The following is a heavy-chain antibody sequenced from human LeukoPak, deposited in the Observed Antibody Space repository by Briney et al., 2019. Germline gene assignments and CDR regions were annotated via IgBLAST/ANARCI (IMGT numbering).Heavy chain of an antibody. CDR1: GYTFTSYY. Sequence: ASVKVSCKTSGYTFTSYYMHWVRQAPGQGLDWMGIINPSGGSTSYAQKFQGRVTMTRDTSTSTVYMELSSLRSEDTAVYYCARDLGSERDLLTGYYIYWGQGTLVTVSS. CDR3: ARDLGSERDLLTGYYIY. J-gene: IGHJ4*02. V-gene: IGHV1-46*01. CDR2: INPSGGST. D-gene: IGHD3-9*01.